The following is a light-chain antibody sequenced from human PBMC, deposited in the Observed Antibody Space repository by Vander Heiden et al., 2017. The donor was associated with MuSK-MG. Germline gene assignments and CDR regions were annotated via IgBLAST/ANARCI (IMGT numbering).Light chain of an antibody. CDR1: QSVSSN. Sequence: ELVMTQSPATLSVSPGERATLSCRASQSVSSNLAWYQQKPGQAPRLLIYGASTRATGIPARFSGSGSGTEFTLTISGLQSEDFAVYYCQQDNNWPRTFGQGTKVEIK. CDR2: GAS. CDR3: QQDNNWPRT. V-gene: IGKV3-15*01. J-gene: IGKJ1*01.